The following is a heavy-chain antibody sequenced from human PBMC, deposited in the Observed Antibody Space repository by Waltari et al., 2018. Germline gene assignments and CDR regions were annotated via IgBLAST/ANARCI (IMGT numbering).Heavy chain of an antibody. CDR3: ARGGSSWYRLRHVFDY. CDR1: GGSFSGYY. V-gene: IGHV4-34*01. Sequence: QVQLQQWGAGLLKPSETLSLTCAVYGGSFSGYYWSWIRQPPGKGLEWIGEINHSGSTNYNPSRKSRVTISVDTSKNQFSLKLSSVTAADTAVYYCARGGSSWYRLRHVFDYWGQGTLVTVSS. J-gene: IGHJ4*02. CDR2: INHSGST. D-gene: IGHD6-13*01.